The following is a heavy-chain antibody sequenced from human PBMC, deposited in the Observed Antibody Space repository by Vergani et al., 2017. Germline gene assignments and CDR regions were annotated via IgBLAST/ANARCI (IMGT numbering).Heavy chain of an antibody. V-gene: IGHV4-59*01. CDR2: VEDSGYF. CDR3: AISIVSRNPPDYFDN. D-gene: IGHD1-14*01. Sequence: QVQPQESGPGLVRPSETLSLTCTVSGGSLSGYYWNWIRQTPGEGLEWIGYVEDSGYFNYNPSLKTRVSMSSDTSNNQFSLMLSSVTVADTAVYYCAISIVSRNPPDYFDNWGQGTLVTVSS. J-gene: IGHJ4*02. CDR1: GGSLSGYY.